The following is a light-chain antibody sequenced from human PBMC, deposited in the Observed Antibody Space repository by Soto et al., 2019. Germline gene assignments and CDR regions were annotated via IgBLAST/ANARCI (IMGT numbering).Light chain of an antibody. J-gene: IGKJ1*01. Sequence: DIQMTQSPSTLSASVGDRVTITCRASQSISSWLDWYQQKPGKAPKLLIDDASSLERGVPSRFSGSGSGTEFTLTISSLQPDDFATYYCQQYNSYSGTVGQGTKVEIK. CDR3: QQYNSYSGT. CDR1: QSISSW. V-gene: IGKV1-5*01. CDR2: DAS.